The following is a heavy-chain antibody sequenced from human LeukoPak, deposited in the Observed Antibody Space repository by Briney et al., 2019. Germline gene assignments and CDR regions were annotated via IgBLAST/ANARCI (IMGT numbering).Heavy chain of an antibody. CDR3: ARVGATGTFDI. V-gene: IGHV4-59*01. CDR1: GGSISSYY. D-gene: IGHD1-26*01. Sequence: SETLSLTCTVSGGSISSYYWSWIRQPPGKGLEWIGYIYYSGSTNYNPSLKSRVTISVDTSKNQFSLKLSSVTAADTAVYYCARVGATGTFDIWGQGTMVTVSS. J-gene: IGHJ3*02. CDR2: IYYSGST.